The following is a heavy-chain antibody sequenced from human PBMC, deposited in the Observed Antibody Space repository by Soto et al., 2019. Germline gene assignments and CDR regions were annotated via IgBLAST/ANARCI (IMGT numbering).Heavy chain of an antibody. CDR1: GFTFSSYA. D-gene: IGHD3-22*01. CDR3: AKGFHYYDSSGYSAEYFQH. CDR2: ISGSGGST. Sequence: EVQLLESGGGLVQPGGSLRLSCAASGFTFSSYAMSWVRQAPGKGLEWVSAISGSGGSTYYADSVKGRFTISRDNSKNTLYLQMNSLRAEDTAVYYCAKGFHYYDSSGYSAEYFQHWGQGTLVTVSS. V-gene: IGHV3-23*01. J-gene: IGHJ1*01.